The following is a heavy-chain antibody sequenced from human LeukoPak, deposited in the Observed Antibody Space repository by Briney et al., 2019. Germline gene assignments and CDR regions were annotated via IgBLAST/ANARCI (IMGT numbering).Heavy chain of an antibody. CDR1: GYTFIGYY. V-gene: IGHV1-2*02. D-gene: IGHD6-19*01. CDR2: INPNSGGT. CDR3: ARSRRGWVDY. Sequence: GASVTVSFKASGYTFIGYYMHWVRQAPGQGLEWMGWINPNSGGTNYAQKFQGRVTMTRDTSISTAYMELSRLRSDDTAVYYCARSRRGWVDYWGQGTLVTVSS. J-gene: IGHJ4*02.